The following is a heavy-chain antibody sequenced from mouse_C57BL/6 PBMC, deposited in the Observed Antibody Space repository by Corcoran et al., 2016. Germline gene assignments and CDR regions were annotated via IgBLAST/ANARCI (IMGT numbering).Heavy chain of an antibody. CDR2: INPNNGGT. Sequence: EVQLQQSGPVLVKPGASGKISCKASGYTFPDYYMNWVKQSHGKSLEWIGDINPNNGGTSYNQKFKGKATLTVDKSSSTAYMELRSLTSEDSAVYYCARGEGLEYFDYWGQGTTLTVSS. D-gene: IGHD2-10*02. CDR1: GYTFPDYY. V-gene: IGHV1-26*01. J-gene: IGHJ2*01. CDR3: ARGEGLEYFDY.